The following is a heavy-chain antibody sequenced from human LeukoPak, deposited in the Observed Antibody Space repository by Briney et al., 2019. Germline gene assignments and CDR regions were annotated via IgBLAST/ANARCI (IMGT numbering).Heavy chain of an antibody. CDR3: ARERGTYYYDSSGYV. CDR2: ISSSGSTI. V-gene: IGHV3-11*04. D-gene: IGHD3-22*01. CDR1: GFTFSDYY. J-gene: IGHJ4*02. Sequence: PGGSLRLSCAASGFTFSDYYMSWIRQAPGKGLEWVSYISSSGSTIYYADSVKGRFTISRDNAKNSLYLQMNSLGAEDTAVYYCARERGTYYYDSSGYVWGQGTLVTVSS.